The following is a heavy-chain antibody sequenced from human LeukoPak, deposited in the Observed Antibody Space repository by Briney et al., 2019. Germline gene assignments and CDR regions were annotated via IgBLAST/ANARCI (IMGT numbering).Heavy chain of an antibody. CDR2: IFSSGGST. V-gene: IGHV3-23*01. Sequence: GGSLRLSCAASGFTFSSYTMSWVRQAPGKGLQGVSVIFSSGGSTYYADSVKGRFTIPRDNSKNTLYLQMNSLRAEDTAVYYCAKDRTGSSSLFDYWGQGTLVTVSS. CDR3: AKDRTGSSSLFDY. D-gene: IGHD6-13*01. CDR1: GFTFSSYT. J-gene: IGHJ4*02.